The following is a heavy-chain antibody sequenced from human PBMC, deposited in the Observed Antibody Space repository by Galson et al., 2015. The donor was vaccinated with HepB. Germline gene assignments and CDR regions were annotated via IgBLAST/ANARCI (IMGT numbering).Heavy chain of an antibody. J-gene: IGHJ4*02. CDR1: GFTYRNYG. CDR2: ISYDGGHK. CDR3: GRDIAFCGGDCYPLYFFDC. V-gene: IGHV3-33*01. Sequence: SLRLSCAASGFTYRNYGMHWVRQAPGKGLKWVAFISYDGGHKNYRDSVKGRFTISRDDSKSIAYLQMNSLKTEDTAVYYCGRDIAFCGGDCYPLYFFDCWGQGSLVTVSS. D-gene: IGHD2-21*02.